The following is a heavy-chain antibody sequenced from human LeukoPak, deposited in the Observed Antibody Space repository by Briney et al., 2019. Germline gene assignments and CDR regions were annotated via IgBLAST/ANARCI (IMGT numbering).Heavy chain of an antibody. V-gene: IGHV1-8*01. CDR2: MNPNSGNA. Sequence: ASVKVSFTASGYTFTSYDINWVRQATGQGLEWMGWMNPNSGNAGYSQKFQGRVTMTRNTSISTAYMELSSLRSEDTAVYYCARGYPYCSSTSCIPDYYYGMDVWGQGTTVTVSS. D-gene: IGHD2-2*01. CDR1: GYTFTSYD. CDR3: ARGYPYCSSTSCIPDYYYGMDV. J-gene: IGHJ6*02.